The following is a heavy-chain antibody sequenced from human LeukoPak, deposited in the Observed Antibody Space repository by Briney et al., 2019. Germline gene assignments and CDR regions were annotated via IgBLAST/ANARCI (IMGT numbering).Heavy chain of an antibody. CDR3: ARSLGYCSSTSCYAYYYGMDV. CDR2: IYYSGST. Sequence: SETLSLTCTVSGGSISSYYWSWIRQPPGKGLEWIGYIYYSGSTNYNPSLKSRVTISVDTSKNQFSLKLSSVTAADTAVYYCARSLGYCSSTSCYAYYYGMDVWGQGTTVTVSS. J-gene: IGHJ6*02. CDR1: GGSISSYY. V-gene: IGHV4-59*08. D-gene: IGHD2-2*01.